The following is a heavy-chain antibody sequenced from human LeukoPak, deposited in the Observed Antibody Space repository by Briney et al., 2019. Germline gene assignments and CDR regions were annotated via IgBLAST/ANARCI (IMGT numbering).Heavy chain of an antibody. CDR2: SKSKANSYST. J-gene: IGHJ3*02. CDR1: GLSFRDQY. CDR3: VRRNFVAFDI. V-gene: IGHV3-72*01. Sequence: GGSLRLSCAASGLSFRDQYFDWVRQAPGKGLEWVGRSKSKANSYSTDYAASVQGRFSISTDESSNSLYLQMNSLKTEDTALYYCVRRNFVAFDIWGQGTMVAVS.